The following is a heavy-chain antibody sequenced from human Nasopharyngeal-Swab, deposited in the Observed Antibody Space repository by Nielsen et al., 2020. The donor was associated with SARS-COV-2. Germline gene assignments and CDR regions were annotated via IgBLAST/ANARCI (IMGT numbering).Heavy chain of an antibody. J-gene: IGHJ6*02. V-gene: IGHV1-24*01. D-gene: IGHD2-2*01. CDR1: GYTLTELS. CDR2: FDPEDGET. Sequence: ASVKVSCKVSGYTLTELSMHWVRQAPGKGLEWMGGFDPEDGETIYAPKFQGRVTMTEDTSTDTAYMELSSLRSEETAVYYCATAPTIVVVPAAMVSVSWHYYYGMDVWGQGTTVTVSS. CDR3: ATAPTIVVVPAAMVSVSWHYYYGMDV.